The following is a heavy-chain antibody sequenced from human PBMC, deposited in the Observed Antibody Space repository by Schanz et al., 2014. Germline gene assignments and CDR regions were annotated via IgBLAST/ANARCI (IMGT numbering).Heavy chain of an antibody. D-gene: IGHD2-2*01. CDR2: MSWNAGSL. J-gene: IGHJ1*01. CDR3: ARDTAQSCIGPSCFEYFPL. CDR1: RFTISRNP. V-gene: IGHV3-9*01. Sequence: VHLVESGGGVVQPGRSLRLSCTGSRFTISRNPIHWVRQAPGKGLEWVSGMSWNAGSLGYGDSVKGRFTISRDNAKNSLYLQMNSLKAEDTALYYCARDTAQSCIGPSCFEYFPLWGQGALVTVSS.